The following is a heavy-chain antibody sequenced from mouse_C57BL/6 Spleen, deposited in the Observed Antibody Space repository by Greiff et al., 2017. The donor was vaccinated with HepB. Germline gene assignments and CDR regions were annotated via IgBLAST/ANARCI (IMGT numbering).Heavy chain of an antibody. CDR2: ISDGGSYT. D-gene: IGHD1-1*01. J-gene: IGHJ4*01. Sequence: EVQLQESGGGLVKPGGSLKLSCAASGFTFSSYAMSWVRQTPEKRLEWVATISDGGSYTYYPDNVKGRFTISRDNAKNNLYLQMSHLKSEDTAMYYCARGDYGSSYAMDYWGQGTSVTVSS. V-gene: IGHV5-4*01. CDR1: GFTFSSYA. CDR3: ARGDYGSSYAMDY.